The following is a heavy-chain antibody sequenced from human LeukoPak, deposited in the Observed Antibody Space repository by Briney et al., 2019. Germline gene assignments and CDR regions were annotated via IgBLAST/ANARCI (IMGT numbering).Heavy chain of an antibody. CDR2: INPNSGGT. Sequence: ASVKVSCKASGYTFTGYYIHWVRQAPGQGLEWMGRINPNSGGTNYAQKFQGRVTMTRDTSISTAYMELSRLRSDDTAVYHCARDLSYYDSSGYSSRNVFDIWGQGTMVTVSS. J-gene: IGHJ3*02. D-gene: IGHD3-22*01. CDR3: ARDLSYYDSSGYSSRNVFDI. V-gene: IGHV1-2*06. CDR1: GYTFTGYY.